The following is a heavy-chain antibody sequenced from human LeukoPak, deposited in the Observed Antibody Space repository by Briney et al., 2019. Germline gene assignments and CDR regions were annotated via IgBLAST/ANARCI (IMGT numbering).Heavy chain of an antibody. D-gene: IGHD5-18*01. Sequence: ASVNVSYTASDHTVTSYGISWGTQAPGQGLERMGWISAYNGNTNYAQKLQGRVTMTTDTSTSTAYMELRSLRSDDTAVYYCLREGGYCYSLYGDYYGMDVWGRGTTVTVSS. J-gene: IGHJ6*02. V-gene: IGHV1-18*01. CDR2: ISAYNGNT. CDR3: LREGGYCYSLYGDYYGMDV. CDR1: DHTVTSYG.